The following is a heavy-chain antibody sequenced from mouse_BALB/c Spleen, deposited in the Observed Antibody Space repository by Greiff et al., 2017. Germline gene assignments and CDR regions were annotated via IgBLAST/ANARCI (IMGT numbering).Heavy chain of an antibody. J-gene: IGHJ2*01. D-gene: IGHD1-1*01. CDR2: IDPANGNT. CDR3: AHLLLHGY. V-gene: IGHV14-3*02. Sequence: EVQLQQSGAELVKPGASVKLSCTASGFNIKDTYMHWVKQRPEQGLEWIGRIDPANGNTKYDPKFQGKATITADTSSNTAYLQLSSLTSEDTAVYYCAHLLLHGYWGQGTTLTVSS. CDR1: GFNIKDTY.